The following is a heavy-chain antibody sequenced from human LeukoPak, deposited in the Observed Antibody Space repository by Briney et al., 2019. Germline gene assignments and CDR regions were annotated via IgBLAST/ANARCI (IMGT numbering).Heavy chain of an antibody. CDR2: IRYDGSNK. D-gene: IGHD6-6*01. Sequence: PGGSLRLSCAASGFTFSSYGMHWVRQAPGKGLEWVAFIRYDGSNKYYADSVKSRFTISRDNSKNTLYLQMNSLRAEDTAVYYCAKCDSSSLYMDVWGKGTTVTVSS. CDR3: AKCDSSSLYMDV. CDR1: GFTFSSYG. V-gene: IGHV3-30*02. J-gene: IGHJ6*03.